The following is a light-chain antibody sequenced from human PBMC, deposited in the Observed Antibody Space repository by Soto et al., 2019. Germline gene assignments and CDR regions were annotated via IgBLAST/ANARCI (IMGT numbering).Light chain of an antibody. CDR3: CSYAGSSTYV. CDR2: EGS. V-gene: IGLV2-23*01. J-gene: IGLJ1*01. CDR1: SSDVGRYNI. Sequence: ALTQPASVSGSPGQSITTSCTGTSSDVGRYNIVSWYQQHPGKAPKLMIYEGSKRPSGVSNRFSGSKSGNTASLTISGLQAEDEADYYCCSYAGSSTYVFGTGTKVTVL.